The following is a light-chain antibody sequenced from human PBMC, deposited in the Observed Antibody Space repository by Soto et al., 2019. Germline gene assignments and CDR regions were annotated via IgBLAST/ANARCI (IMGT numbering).Light chain of an antibody. J-gene: IGLJ2*01. Sequence: QSVLTQPPSASGSPGQSVTISCTGTSSDIGGYKYVSLYQQHPGKAPKLMIYEVSKRPSGVPDRFSGSKSGNTASLTVSGLQTEDEADYYCSSYAGRNNVVFGGGTKLTVL. CDR3: SSYAGRNNVV. CDR2: EVS. V-gene: IGLV2-8*01. CDR1: SSDIGGYKY.